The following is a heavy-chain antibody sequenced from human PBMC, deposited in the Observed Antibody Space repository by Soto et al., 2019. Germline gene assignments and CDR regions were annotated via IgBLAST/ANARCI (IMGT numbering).Heavy chain of an antibody. Sequence: GASVKVSWKASGYTFTSYAMHWVRQAPGQRLEWMGWINAGNGNTKYSQKFQGRVTITRDTSASTAYMELSSLRSEDTAVYYCARVPIAAAGPFDYWGQGTLVTVSS. CDR2: INAGNGNT. D-gene: IGHD6-13*01. J-gene: IGHJ4*02. V-gene: IGHV1-3*01. CDR1: GYTFTSYA. CDR3: ARVPIAAAGPFDY.